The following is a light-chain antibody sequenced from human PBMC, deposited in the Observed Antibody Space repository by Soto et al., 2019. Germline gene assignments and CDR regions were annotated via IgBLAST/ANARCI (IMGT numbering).Light chain of an antibody. V-gene: IGKV3-11*01. CDR2: DAS. CDR3: QRET. Sequence: EIVLTQSPATLSLSPGDRATLSCRPSQSVSNSLAWYQQKPGQGPRLLIHDASERDAGIPARFSGSGSWTDFTLTISSLEPEDFAVYFCQRETFGQGTKVDI. CDR1: QSVSNS. J-gene: IGKJ1*01.